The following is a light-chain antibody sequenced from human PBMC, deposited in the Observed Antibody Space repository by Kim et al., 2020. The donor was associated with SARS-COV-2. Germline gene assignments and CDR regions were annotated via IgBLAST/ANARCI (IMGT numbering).Light chain of an antibody. J-gene: IGKJ4*01. CDR3: QQTYDFPLT. CDR2: AAS. V-gene: IGKV1-12*01. Sequence: DIQMTQSPSSMSASVGDTVTITCRASQGIRNWLAWYQQKPGKAPKPLIYAASNLQSGVPSRFSGSGSGTDFTLSISSLQPEDFATYYCQQTYDFPLTFGGGTKVDIK. CDR1: QGIRNW.